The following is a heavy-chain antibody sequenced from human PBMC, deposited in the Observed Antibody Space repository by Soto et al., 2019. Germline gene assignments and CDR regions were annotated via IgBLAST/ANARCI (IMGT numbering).Heavy chain of an antibody. CDR1: GFTFSSYG. J-gene: IGHJ4*02. CDR2: ISYDGSNK. Sequence: QVLLVESGGGVVQPGRSLRLSCAASGFTFSSYGMHWVRQAPGKGLEWVAVISYDGSNKYYADSVKGRFTISRDNSKNTLYLQMNSLRAEDTAVYYCAKTTGLRYFDWLFDFDYWGQGTLVTVSS. D-gene: IGHD3-9*01. CDR3: AKTTGLRYFDWLFDFDY. V-gene: IGHV3-30*18.